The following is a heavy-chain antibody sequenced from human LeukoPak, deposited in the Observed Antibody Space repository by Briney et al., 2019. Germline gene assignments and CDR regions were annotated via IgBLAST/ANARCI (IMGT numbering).Heavy chain of an antibody. V-gene: IGHV1-69*01. CDR3: ARGWLAETTVVTPYNY. Sequence: EASVKVSCKASGGTFSSYDISWVRQAPGQGLEWMGGITPMFGTPNYAQKFQGRVTITADESTSTVYMELSSLGSEDTAVYYCARGWLAETTVVTPYNYWGQGTLVAVSS. CDR1: GGTFSSYD. D-gene: IGHD4-23*01. CDR2: ITPMFGTP. J-gene: IGHJ4*02.